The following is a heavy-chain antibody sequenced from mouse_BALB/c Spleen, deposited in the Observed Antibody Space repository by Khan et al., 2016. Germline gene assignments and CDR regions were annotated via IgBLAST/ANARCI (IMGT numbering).Heavy chain of an antibody. J-gene: IGHJ2*01. CDR1: GYSITSGYA. CDR2: INYSGST. Sequence: EVQLQESGPGLVKPSQSLSLTCTVTGYSITSGYAWNWIRQFPGNKLEWMGYINYSGSTTYNPSLKSQISITRDTSKNKFFLQLKSVTTEDTATYYCARDYYGSSFFDYWGQGTTLPVSS. D-gene: IGHD1-1*01. V-gene: IGHV3-2*02. CDR3: ARDYYGSSFFDY.